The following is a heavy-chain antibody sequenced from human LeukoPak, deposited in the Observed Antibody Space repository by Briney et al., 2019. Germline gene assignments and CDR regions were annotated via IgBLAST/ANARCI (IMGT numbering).Heavy chain of an antibody. Sequence: GGSLRLSCAASGFTFSNAWMSWVRQAPGTGLEWVGRIKSKTDGGTTDYAAPVKGRFTISRDDSKNTLYLQMNSLKTEDTAVYYCTTDSSGYYYYYYGMDVWGQGTTVTVSS. CDR1: GFTFSNAW. CDR3: TTDSSGYYYYYYGMDV. CDR2: IKSKTDGGTT. J-gene: IGHJ6*02. V-gene: IGHV3-15*01. D-gene: IGHD3-22*01.